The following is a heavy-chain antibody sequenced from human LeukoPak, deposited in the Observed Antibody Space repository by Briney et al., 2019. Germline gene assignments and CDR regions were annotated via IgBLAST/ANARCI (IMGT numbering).Heavy chain of an antibody. J-gene: IGHJ4*02. Sequence: GGSLRLPCAVSGLTFSSSWMDWVRQAPGKGLEWVASVNPDGNKKYSADSVKGRFTISRDNAENSLYLQMNSLRVEDTAFYYCARDLAYSRLDYWGQGMLVTVSS. CDR1: GLTFSSSW. CDR2: VNPDGNKK. V-gene: IGHV3-7*01. D-gene: IGHD5-18*01. CDR3: ARDLAYSRLDY.